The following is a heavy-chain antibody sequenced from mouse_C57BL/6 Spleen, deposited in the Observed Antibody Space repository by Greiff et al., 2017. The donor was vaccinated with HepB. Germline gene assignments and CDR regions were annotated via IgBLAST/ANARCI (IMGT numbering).Heavy chain of an antibody. CDR3: TSIYYDYGEGFAY. CDR1: GFTFSDAW. J-gene: IGHJ3*01. Sequence: EVKLVESGGGLVQPGGSMKLSCAASGFTFSDAWMDWVRQSPEKGLEWVAEIRNKANNHATYYAESVKGRFTISRDDSKSSVYLQMNSLRAEDTGIYYCTSIYYDYGEGFAYWGQGTLVTVSA. V-gene: IGHV6-6*01. D-gene: IGHD2-4*01. CDR2: IRNKANNHAT.